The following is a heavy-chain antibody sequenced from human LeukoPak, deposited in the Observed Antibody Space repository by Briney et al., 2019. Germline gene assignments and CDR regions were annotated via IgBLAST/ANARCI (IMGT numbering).Heavy chain of an antibody. J-gene: IGHJ1*01. CDR3: AKGGPVAADPRYFQH. Sequence: GGSLRLSCVASGFTFSSYAMSWVRQAPGKGLEWVSAISGSGGSTYYADSVEGRFPISRDNSKNTLYLQMNSLRAEDTAVYYCAKGGPVAADPRYFQHWGQGTLVTVSS. D-gene: IGHD6-19*01. V-gene: IGHV3-23*01. CDR1: GFTFSSYA. CDR2: ISGSGGST.